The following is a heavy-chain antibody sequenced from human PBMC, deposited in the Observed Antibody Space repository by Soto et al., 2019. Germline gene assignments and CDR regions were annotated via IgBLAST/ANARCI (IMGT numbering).Heavy chain of an antibody. V-gene: IGHV4-61*01. Sequence: RTSETLSLTCTVSGDSVTSVSDYWSWIRQPPGKGLEWIGYIYYSGSADYNPSTGSRVTISIDTSKNQFSLKLTSVTAADTAVYYCARGVGFGYYYYHMDLWGQGTTVTASS. D-gene: IGHD3-10*01. CDR2: IYYSGSA. CDR3: ARGVGFGYYYYHMDL. J-gene: IGHJ6*02. CDR1: GDSVTSVSDY.